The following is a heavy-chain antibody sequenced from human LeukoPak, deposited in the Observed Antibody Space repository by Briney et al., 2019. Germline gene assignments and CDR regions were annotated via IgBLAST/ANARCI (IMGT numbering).Heavy chain of an antibody. D-gene: IGHD6-6*01. Sequence: PGGSLRLSCAASGFTFSNYWMSWVRQAPGKGLEWVSAISGSGGSTYYADSVKGRFTISRDNSKNTLYLQMNSLRAEDTAVYYCAKDSIAARLVYYYYYMDVWGKGTTVTVSS. CDR2: ISGSGGST. CDR1: GFTFSNYW. CDR3: AKDSIAARLVYYYYYMDV. V-gene: IGHV3-23*01. J-gene: IGHJ6*03.